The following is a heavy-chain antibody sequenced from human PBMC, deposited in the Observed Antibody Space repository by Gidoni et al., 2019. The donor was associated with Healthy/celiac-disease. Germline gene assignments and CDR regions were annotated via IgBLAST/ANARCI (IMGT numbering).Heavy chain of an antibody. CDR2: INSDGSST. Sequence: VQLVESGGGFVQPGGSLRPSCAASGFTFSSYWMHWVRQAPGKGLVWVSRINSDGSSTSYADSVKGRFIISRDNAKNTLYLQMNSLRAEDTAVYYCARDGHSDSPFDYWGQGTLVTVSS. J-gene: IGHJ4*02. CDR1: GFTFSSYW. D-gene: IGHD4-4*01. CDR3: ARDGHSDSPFDY. V-gene: IGHV3-74*01.